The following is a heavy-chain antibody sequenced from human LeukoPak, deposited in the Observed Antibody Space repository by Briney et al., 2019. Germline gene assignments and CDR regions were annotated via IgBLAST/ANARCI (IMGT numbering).Heavy chain of an antibody. J-gene: IGHJ5*02. V-gene: IGHV3-30*01. D-gene: IGHD3-10*01. CDR3: ARDGISRGSGTYYA. Sequence: GGSLRLSCAASGFTFSTYAMHWVRQAPGKGLEWVTLISYDGSNKYYADSVKGRFTVSRDNSKNTLYLQMNSLRAEDTAVYYCARDGISRGSGTYYAWGEGTLVTVSS. CDR1: GFTFSTYA. CDR2: ISYDGSNK.